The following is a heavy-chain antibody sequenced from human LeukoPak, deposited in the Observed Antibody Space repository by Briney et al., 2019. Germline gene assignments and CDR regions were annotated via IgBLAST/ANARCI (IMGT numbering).Heavy chain of an antibody. CDR3: ARVARYCSGGSCYYSTFGY. CDR2: MNPNSGNT. CDR1: GYTFTSYD. J-gene: IGHJ4*02. V-gene: IGHV1-8*01. D-gene: IGHD2-15*01. Sequence: GASVKVSCKASGYTFTSYDINWVRQATGQGLEWMGWMNPNSGNTGYAQKFQGRVTMTRNTSISTAYMELSSLRSEDTAVYYCARVARYCSGGSCYYSTFGYWGQGTLVTVSS.